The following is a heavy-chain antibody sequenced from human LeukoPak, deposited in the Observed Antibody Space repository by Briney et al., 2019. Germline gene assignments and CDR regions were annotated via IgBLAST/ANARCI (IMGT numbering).Heavy chain of an antibody. D-gene: IGHD2-21*01. J-gene: IGHJ4*02. CDR3: ARHGVSDYFDY. CDR2: IYYSGST. V-gene: IGHV4-39*01. Sequence: PSETLSLTCTVSGGSISSSSYSWGWIRQPPGKGLEWIGSIYYSGSTYYNPSLKSRVTISVDTSKNQFSLKLSSVTAADTAVYYCARHGVSDYFDYWGQGTLVTVSS. CDR1: GGSISSSSYS.